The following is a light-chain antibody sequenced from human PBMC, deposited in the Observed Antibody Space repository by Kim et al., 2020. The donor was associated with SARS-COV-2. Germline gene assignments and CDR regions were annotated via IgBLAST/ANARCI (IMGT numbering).Light chain of an antibody. Sequence: SVALGQTVRITCQGDSLRNYYPSWYQQKPGQAPVLVFYGKNNRPSGIPDRFSGSSSRNTASLTITGSQAEDEADYFCSSRDSSGVVFCGGTKVTVL. CDR2: GKN. V-gene: IGLV3-19*01. CDR3: SSRDSSGVV. CDR1: SLRNYY. J-gene: IGLJ2*01.